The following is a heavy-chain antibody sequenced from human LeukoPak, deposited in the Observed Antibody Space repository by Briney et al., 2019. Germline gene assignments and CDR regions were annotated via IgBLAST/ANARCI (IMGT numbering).Heavy chain of an antibody. V-gene: IGHV4-34*01. D-gene: IGHD4-17*01. J-gene: IGHJ4*02. CDR3: ARGLYYGDYSPFDY. Sequence: PSETLSLTCAVYGGSFSGYYWSWIRQPPGKGLEWIGEINHSESTNYNPSLKSRVTISVDTSKNQFSLKLSSVTAADTAVYYCARGLYYGDYSPFDYWGQGTLVTVSS. CDR1: GGSFSGYY. CDR2: INHSEST.